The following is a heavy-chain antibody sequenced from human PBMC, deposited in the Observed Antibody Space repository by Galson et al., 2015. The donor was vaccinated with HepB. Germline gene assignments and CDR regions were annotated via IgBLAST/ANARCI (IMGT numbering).Heavy chain of an antibody. Sequence: SLRLSCAASGFTFSSYGMHWVRQAPGKGLEWVAVISYDGSNKYYADSVKGRFTISRDNSKNTLYLQMNSLRAEDTAVYYCARDAGDSSGEYYYGMDVWGQGTTVTASS. V-gene: IGHV3-30*03. J-gene: IGHJ6*02. CDR2: ISYDGSNK. CDR3: ARDAGDSSGEYYYGMDV. CDR1: GFTFSSYG. D-gene: IGHD3-22*01.